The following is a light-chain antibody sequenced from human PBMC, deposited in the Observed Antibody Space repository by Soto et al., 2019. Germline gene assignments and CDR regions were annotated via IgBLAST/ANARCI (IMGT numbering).Light chain of an antibody. J-gene: IGLJ2*01. CDR1: SSNIGINT. Sequence: QSVLTQPPSASGTPGQRVTISCSGSSSNIGINTVNWYQQLPGTAPKLLIYRNNRRPSGVPDRFSGSKSGTSASLAISGLQSEDEADYYCAAWDDSLNGVVFGGGTQLTVL. CDR2: RNN. V-gene: IGLV1-44*01. CDR3: AAWDDSLNGVV.